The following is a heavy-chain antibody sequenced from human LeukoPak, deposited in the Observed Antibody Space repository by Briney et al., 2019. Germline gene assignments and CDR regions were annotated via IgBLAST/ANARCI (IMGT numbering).Heavy chain of an antibody. CDR1: VGSPCDYY. CDR2: INHSVST. V-gene: IGHV4-34*01. J-gene: IGHJ5*02. D-gene: IGHD4-11*01. Sequence: PSETLSLTCALYVGSPCDYYWSWIRDPPGKGLEWIGEINHSVSTNYTPSRKSRVTISVDTSKNQFSLKLSSVTAAGTAVYYCAIRTPTATVTTHPKAEWFDPWGQGTLVTVSS. CDR3: AIRTPTATVTTHPKAEWFDP.